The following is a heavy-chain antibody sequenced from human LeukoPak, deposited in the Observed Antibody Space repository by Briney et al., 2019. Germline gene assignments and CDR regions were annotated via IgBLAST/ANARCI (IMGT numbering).Heavy chain of an antibody. CDR2: INHSGST. J-gene: IGHJ6*02. D-gene: IGHD2-2*01. CDR1: GGSFSGYY. CDR3: ARGRYQPLLYDRYYYYGMDV. Sequence: SETLSLTCAVYGGSFSGYYWSWTRQPPGKGLEWIGEINHSGSTNYNPSLKSRVTISVDTSKNQFSLKLSSVTAADTAVYYCARGRYQPLLYDRYYYYGMDVWGQGTTVTVSS. V-gene: IGHV4-34*01.